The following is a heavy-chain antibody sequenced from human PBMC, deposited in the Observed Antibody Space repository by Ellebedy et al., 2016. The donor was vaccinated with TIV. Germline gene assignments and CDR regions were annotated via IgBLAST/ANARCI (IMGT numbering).Heavy chain of an antibody. CDR2: IHNNGDT. CDR3: ARHGKSGSYSPYFDY. CDR1: GGSLSGYY. D-gene: IGHD1-26*01. Sequence: MPSETLSLTCTVSGGSLSGYYWSWIRQPPGKGLEWIAYIHNNGDTYYNLSLKSRVTISLDASKNQFSLKMSSVTATDTALFYCARHGKSGSYSPYFDYWGQGTLVTVSP. J-gene: IGHJ4*02. V-gene: IGHV4-59*08.